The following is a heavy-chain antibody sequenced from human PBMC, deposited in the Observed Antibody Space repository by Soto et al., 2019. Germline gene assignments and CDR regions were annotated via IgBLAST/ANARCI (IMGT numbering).Heavy chain of an antibody. CDR3: ARDLSEGPGAFDI. V-gene: IGHV4-61*01. CDR2: IYYSGST. Sequence: ETKPGTYSVVGFSVGSGSYYPSWIRKPPGKGLEWIGYIYYSGSTNYNPSLKSRVTISVDTSKNQFSLKLSSVTAADTAVYYCARDLSEGPGAFDIWGQGTMVTVSS. J-gene: IGHJ3*02. CDR1: GFSVGSGSYY.